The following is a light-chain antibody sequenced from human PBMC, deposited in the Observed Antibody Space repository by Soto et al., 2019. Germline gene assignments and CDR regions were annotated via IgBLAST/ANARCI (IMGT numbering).Light chain of an antibody. J-gene: IGKJ1*01. CDR3: QQYGDSPLT. CDR1: QTVSSSY. V-gene: IGKV3-20*01. Sequence: DIVLTQSPGTLSLSPGERATLSCRASQTVSSSYLAWYQQKPGQAPRLLIYGASTRAAGILDRFSGSGSGTDFTLPISRREPEDFAVYYCQQYGDSPLTFGQGTNVEI. CDR2: GAS.